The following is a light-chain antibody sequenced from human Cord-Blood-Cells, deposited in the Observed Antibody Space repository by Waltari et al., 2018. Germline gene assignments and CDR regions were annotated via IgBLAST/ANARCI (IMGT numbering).Light chain of an antibody. Sequence: SYELTQPSSVSVSPGQTARITCSGAVLAKKYARWFKQKPGQAPVLVICKDSERPSGIPERFSGSSSGTTVTLTISGAQVEDEADYYCYSAADNNVVFGGGTKLTVL. J-gene: IGLJ2*01. CDR2: KDS. V-gene: IGLV3-27*01. CDR3: YSAADNNVV. CDR1: VLAKKY.